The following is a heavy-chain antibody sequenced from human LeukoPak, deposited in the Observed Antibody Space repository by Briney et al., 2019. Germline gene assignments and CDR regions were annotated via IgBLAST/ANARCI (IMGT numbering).Heavy chain of an antibody. CDR3: ARARTTRGFDY. Sequence: GGSLRLSCAASGFTFNSYGIHWVRQAPGKGLEWVAFIWYDGSNKYYADSVKGRFTISRDNSKNTLYLQMNSLRAEDAAVYYCARARTTRGFDYWGQGTLVTVSS. J-gene: IGHJ4*02. D-gene: IGHD4-17*01. CDR1: GFTFNSYG. V-gene: IGHV3-33*01. CDR2: IWYDGSNK.